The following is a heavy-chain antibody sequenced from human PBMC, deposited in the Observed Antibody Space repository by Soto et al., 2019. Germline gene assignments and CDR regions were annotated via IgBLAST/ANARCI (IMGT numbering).Heavy chain of an antibody. D-gene: IGHD6-19*01. CDR3: AKRTSGWYFDY. CDR2: ISGSGDST. V-gene: IGHV3-23*01. Sequence: EVQLLESGGTLVQPGGSLRLSCVASGFTFSNYAMSWVRQAPGKGLEWVSVISGSGDSTYYADSVKGRFTISRDNSKNTLYLQMNSLRAEDTAVYYCAKRTSGWYFDYWGQGTLVTVSS. CDR1: GFTFSNYA. J-gene: IGHJ4*02.